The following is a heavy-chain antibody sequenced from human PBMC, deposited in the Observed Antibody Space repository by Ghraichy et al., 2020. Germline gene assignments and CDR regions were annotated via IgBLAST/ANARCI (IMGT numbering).Heavy chain of an antibody. CDR3: ARVFIASTSYSYSYSLDV. V-gene: IGHV3-7*01. J-gene: IGHJ6*02. D-gene: IGHD5/OR15-5a*01. CDR1: GFTFDTYW. CDR2: LKHDGREQ. Sequence: GGSLRLSCVASGFTFDTYWMTWVRQAPGKGLEWVATLKHDGREQFSADSLRGRFTISRDNFKSSLFMQLSSLRVEDTAIYYCARVFIASTSYSYSYSLDVWGQGTTVTVSS.